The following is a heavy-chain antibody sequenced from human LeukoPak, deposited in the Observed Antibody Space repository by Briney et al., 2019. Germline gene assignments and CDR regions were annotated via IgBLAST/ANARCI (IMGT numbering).Heavy chain of an antibody. CDR3: LGSGYYSVSWVDY. V-gene: IGHV1-69*05. Sequence: VSCKASGGTFSKYTFSWVRQPPGQGLEWMGGTISIFRTTQFAPKYQGRVTISTAESTTVPYMELSSLRSEDTAVYFCLGSGYYSVSWVDYWGQ. CDR2: TISIFRTT. CDR1: GGTFSKYT. J-gene: IGHJ4*02. D-gene: IGHD3-3*01.